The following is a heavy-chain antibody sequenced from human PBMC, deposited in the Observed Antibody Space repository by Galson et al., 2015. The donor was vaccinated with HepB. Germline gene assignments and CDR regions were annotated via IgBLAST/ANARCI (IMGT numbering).Heavy chain of an antibody. V-gene: IGHV3-21*01. CDR1: GFTFSSYS. D-gene: IGHD3-22*01. J-gene: IGHJ6*03. CDR2: ISSSSSYI. CDR3: ARGRESGGYYWPYYYYYMDV. Sequence: SLRLSCSASGFTFSSYSMNWVRQAPGKGLEWVSSISSSSSYIYYADSVKGRFTISRDNAKNSLYLQMNSLRAEDTAVYYCARGRESGGYYWPYYYYYMDVWGKGTTVTVSS.